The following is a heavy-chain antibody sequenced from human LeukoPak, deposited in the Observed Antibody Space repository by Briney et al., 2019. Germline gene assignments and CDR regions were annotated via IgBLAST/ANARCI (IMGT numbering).Heavy chain of an antibody. Sequence: SETLSLTCTVSGGSISSYYWSWIRQPPGKGLEWIGYIYTSGSTNYNPSLKSRVTISVDTSKNQFSLKLSSVTAADTAVYYCARGGYDFWSGAGYYYYYYMDVWGKGTTVTVS. CDR1: GGSISSYY. D-gene: IGHD3-3*01. V-gene: IGHV4-4*09. J-gene: IGHJ6*03. CDR2: IYTSGST. CDR3: ARGGYDFWSGAGYYYYYYMDV.